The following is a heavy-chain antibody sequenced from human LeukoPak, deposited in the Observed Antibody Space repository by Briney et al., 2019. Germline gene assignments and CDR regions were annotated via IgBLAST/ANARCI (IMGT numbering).Heavy chain of an antibody. J-gene: IGHJ4*02. CDR1: GGSISSSSYY. CDR3: ARSRGKFNSWYLY. CDR2: IYYSGST. V-gene: IGHV4-39*01. D-gene: IGHD6-13*01. Sequence: NSSETLSLTCTVSGGSISSSSYYWGWIRQPPGKGLEWIGSIYYSGSTYYNPSLKSRVTISVDTSKNQFSLKLSSVTAADTAVYYCARSRGKFNSWYLYWGQGTLVTVSS.